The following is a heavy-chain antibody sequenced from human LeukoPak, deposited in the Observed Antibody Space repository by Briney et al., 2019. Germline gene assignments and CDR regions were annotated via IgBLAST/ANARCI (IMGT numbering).Heavy chain of an antibody. J-gene: IGHJ4*02. V-gene: IGHV1-69*01. CDR2: IIPIFGTA. D-gene: IGHD6-13*01. Sequence: ATVKVSCKASGGTFSSYAISWMRQAPGQGLEWMGGIIPIFGTANYAQKFQGRVTITADESTSIAYMELSSLRSEDTVVYYCARDSSSWYGTNFDYWGQGTLVTVSS. CDR1: GGTFSSYA. CDR3: ARDSSSWYGTNFDY.